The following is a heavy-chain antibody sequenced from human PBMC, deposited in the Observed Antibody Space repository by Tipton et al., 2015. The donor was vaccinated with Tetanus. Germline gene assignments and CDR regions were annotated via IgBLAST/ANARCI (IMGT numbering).Heavy chain of an antibody. CDR1: GFTFSSYA. J-gene: IGHJ6*02. CDR2: ISYDGSNK. Sequence: AASGFTFSSYAMHWVRQAPGKGLEWVAVISYDGSNKYYADSVKGRFTISRDNSKNTLYLQMNSLRAEDTAVYYCARDLYDSSGYWSDYGMDVWGQGTTVTVSS. D-gene: IGHD3-22*01. CDR3: ARDLYDSSGYWSDYGMDV. V-gene: IGHV3-30-3*01.